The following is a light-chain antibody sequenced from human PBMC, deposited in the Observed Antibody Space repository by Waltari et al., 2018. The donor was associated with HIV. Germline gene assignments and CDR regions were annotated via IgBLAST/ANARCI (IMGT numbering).Light chain of an antibody. CDR2: DVN. Sequence: QSALTQPASVSGSPGQSITISCTETTSYIGNYKLVSWYQQFPGKAPKLLIYDVNKRPSGVSNRFSGSKSGNTASLTISGLQAEDEADYYCCSYAGTLVFGGGTRLTVL. CDR3: CSYAGTLV. J-gene: IGLJ3*02. V-gene: IGLV2-23*02. CDR1: TSYIGNYKL.